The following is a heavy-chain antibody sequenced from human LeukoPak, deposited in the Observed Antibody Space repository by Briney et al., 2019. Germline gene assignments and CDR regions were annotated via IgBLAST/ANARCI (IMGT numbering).Heavy chain of an antibody. CDR3: ARGADYYDSSGRRLDY. J-gene: IGHJ4*02. CDR2: INTNTGNP. CDR1: GYTFTGYY. Sequence: ASVKVSCKASGYTFTGYYMHWVRQAPGQGLEWMGWINTNTGNPTYAQGFTGRFVFSLDTSVSTAYLQISSLKAEDTAVYYCARGADYYDSSGRRLDYWGQGTLVTVSS. V-gene: IGHV7-4-1*02. D-gene: IGHD3-22*01.